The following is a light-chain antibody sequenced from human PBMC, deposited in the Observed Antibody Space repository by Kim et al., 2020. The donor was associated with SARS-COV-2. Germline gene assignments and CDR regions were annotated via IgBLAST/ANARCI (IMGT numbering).Light chain of an antibody. J-gene: IGLJ3*02. Sequence: QLVLTQPPSASGTPGQRVTISCSGSSSNIGSNNVVWYQQLPGAAPNLIIYSNNQRPSGIPDRFSGSRSGTSASLAISGLQSGDEADYYCAVWDDSLKQGVFGGGTQLTVL. CDR3: AVWDDSLKQGV. V-gene: IGLV1-44*01. CDR1: SSNIGSNN. CDR2: SNN.